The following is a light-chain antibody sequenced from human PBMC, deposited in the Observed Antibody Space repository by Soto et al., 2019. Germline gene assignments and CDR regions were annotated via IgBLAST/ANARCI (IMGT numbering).Light chain of an antibody. V-gene: IGLV2-14*01. CDR1: SSDVGGYNY. CDR3: SSYTSSSTPGV. Sequence: QSALTQPASVSGSPGQSITISCTGTSSDVGGYNYVSWYQQHPGKAPKLMIYEVSNRPSGVSNRFSGSKSGNTASLNISGLQAEDEADYYCSSYTSSSTPGVFGGGTKLTVL. J-gene: IGLJ3*02. CDR2: EVS.